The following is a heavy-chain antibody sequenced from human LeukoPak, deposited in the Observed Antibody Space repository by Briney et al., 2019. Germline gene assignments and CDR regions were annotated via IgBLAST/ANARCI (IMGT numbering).Heavy chain of an antibody. CDR3: ARCSSGYYGTLFDY. D-gene: IGHD3-22*01. Sequence: PSQTLSLTCAVSGGSISSGGYSWSCIRQPPGQGLEWIGYIYHSESTYYNPSLKSRVTISVDRSKNQFSLKLSSVTAADTAVYYCARCSSGYYGTLFDYWGQGTLVTVSS. J-gene: IGHJ4*02. V-gene: IGHV4-30-2*01. CDR1: GGSISSGGYS. CDR2: IYHSEST.